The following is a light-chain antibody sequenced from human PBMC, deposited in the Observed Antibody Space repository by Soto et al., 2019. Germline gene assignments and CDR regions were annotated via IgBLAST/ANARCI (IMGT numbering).Light chain of an antibody. CDR3: QQYRYSPPLT. V-gene: IGKV3-15*01. J-gene: IGKJ4*01. Sequence: EIVMTQSPATLSVSPGDRATLSCRASQSVSTDLAWDQQKPGQATRLLIYAASTRATGIPARFSGSGSGTAFSLTISSLQSEDSAVFYCQQYRYSPPLTLGGGTKVDIK. CDR1: QSVSTD. CDR2: AAS.